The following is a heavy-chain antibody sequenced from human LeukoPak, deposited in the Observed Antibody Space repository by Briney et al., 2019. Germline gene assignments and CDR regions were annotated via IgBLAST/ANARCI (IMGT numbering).Heavy chain of an antibody. V-gene: IGHV4-34*01. D-gene: IGHD3-3*01. CDR1: GGSFSGYY. CDR3: ARGRSPRMYYDFWSGYYGY. CDR2: INHSGST. J-gene: IGHJ4*02. Sequence: PSETLSLTCAVCGGSFSGYYWSWIRQPPGKGLEWIGEINHSGSTNYNPSLKSRVTISVDTSKNQFSLKLSSVTAADTAVYYCARGRSPRMYYDFWSGYYGYWGQGTLVAVSS.